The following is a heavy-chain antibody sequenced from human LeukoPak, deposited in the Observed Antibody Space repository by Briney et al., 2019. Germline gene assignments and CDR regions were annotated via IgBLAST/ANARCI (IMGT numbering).Heavy chain of an antibody. V-gene: IGHV3-30*02. D-gene: IGHD1-26*01. CDR3: AKRGAEVGATVAPGDY. Sequence: GGSLRLSCAASGFIFNSYGMHWVRQAPGKGLEWVAFIRYDGSNKYYADSVKGRFTISSDNSKNTLYLQMNSLRAEDTAIYYCAKRGAEVGATVAPGDYWGQGTLVTVSS. CDR2: IRYDGSNK. CDR1: GFIFNSYG. J-gene: IGHJ4*02.